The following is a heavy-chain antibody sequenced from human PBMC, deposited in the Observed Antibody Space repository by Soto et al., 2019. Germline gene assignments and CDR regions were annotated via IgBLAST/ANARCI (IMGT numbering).Heavy chain of an antibody. D-gene: IGHD1-1*01. J-gene: IGHJ4*02. Sequence: PSETLSLTCTVSGGSISSGFYYWSWIRQHPGKGLEWIGYIYYSGSTNYNPSLKSRVTISVDTSKNQFSLKLSSVTAADTAVYYCARRYGYSFDYWGQGTLVTVSS. CDR3: ARRYGYSFDY. V-gene: IGHV4-61*01. CDR1: GGSISSGFYY. CDR2: IYYSGST.